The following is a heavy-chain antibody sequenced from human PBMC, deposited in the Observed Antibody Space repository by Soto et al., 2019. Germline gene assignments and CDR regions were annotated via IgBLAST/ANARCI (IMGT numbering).Heavy chain of an antibody. J-gene: IGHJ2*01. CDR3: ARGSRDGYNPTFYWYFDL. CDR2: IIPIFGTA. CDR1: GGTFSSYA. Sequence: QVQLVQSGAEVKKPGSSVKVSCKASGGTFSSYAISWVRQAPGQGLAWMGGIIPIFGTANYAQKFQGRVTITADESTGTAYMELSSLRSEDTAVYYCARGSRDGYNPTFYWYFDLWGRGTLVTVSS. D-gene: IGHD5-12*01. V-gene: IGHV1-69*01.